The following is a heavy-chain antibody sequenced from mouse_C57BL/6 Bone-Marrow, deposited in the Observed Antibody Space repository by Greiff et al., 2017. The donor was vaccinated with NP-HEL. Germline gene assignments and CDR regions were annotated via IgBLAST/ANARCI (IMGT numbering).Heavy chain of an antibody. CDR3: ARREPFAY. Sequence: VQLQQSGPELVKPGASVKISCKASGYAFSSSWMNWVKQRPGKGLEWIGRIYPGDGDTNYNGKFKGKATLTADKSSSTAYMQLSSLTSEDSAVYFCARREPFAYWGQGTLVTVSA. V-gene: IGHV1-82*01. CDR1: GYAFSSSW. J-gene: IGHJ3*01. CDR2: IYPGDGDT.